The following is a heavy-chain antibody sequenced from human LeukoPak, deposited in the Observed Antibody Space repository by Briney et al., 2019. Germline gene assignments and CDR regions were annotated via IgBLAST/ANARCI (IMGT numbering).Heavy chain of an antibody. CDR3: AKHGIMGILYYFDY. CDR1: GFTFSSYG. D-gene: IGHD1-26*01. Sequence: GGSLRLSCAASGFTFSSYGMSWVRQAPGKGLEWVSAISGSGGSTYYADSVKGRFTISRDNSKNTLYLQMNSLRAEDTAVYYCAKHGIMGILYYFDYWGQGTLVTVSS. V-gene: IGHV3-23*01. CDR2: ISGSGGST. J-gene: IGHJ4*02.